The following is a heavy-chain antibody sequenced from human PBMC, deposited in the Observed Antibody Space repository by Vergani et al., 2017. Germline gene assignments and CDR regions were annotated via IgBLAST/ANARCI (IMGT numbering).Heavy chain of an antibody. CDR2: ISAYNGNT. Sequence: QVQLVQSGAEVKKPGASVRVSCKASGYTFTSYGISWVRQAPGQGLEWMGWISAYNGNTNYAQKLKGRVTMTTDTSTSTAYMELRSLRSDDTAVYYCARDYDYIWGSYLSVGVTFDPWGQGTLVTVSS. CDR3: ARDYDYIWGSYLSVGVTFDP. CDR1: GYTFTSYG. D-gene: IGHD3-16*02. J-gene: IGHJ5*02. V-gene: IGHV1-18*01.